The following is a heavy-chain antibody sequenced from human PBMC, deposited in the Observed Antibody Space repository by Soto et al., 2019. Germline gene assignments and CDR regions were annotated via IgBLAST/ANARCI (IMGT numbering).Heavy chain of an antibody. J-gene: IGHJ4*02. CDR2: ISGSGRST. D-gene: IGHD6-13*01. CDR3: ARRGPGTYFDY. Sequence: EVQLLDSGGGLVQPGGSLRLSCAASGFTFSSYAMNWVRQAPGKGLEWVSVISGSGRSTYYADSVKGRFTISRDNSKNTLYLQMNSLRAEDTAVYYCARRGPGTYFDYWGQGTLVTVSS. CDR1: GFTFSSYA. V-gene: IGHV3-23*01.